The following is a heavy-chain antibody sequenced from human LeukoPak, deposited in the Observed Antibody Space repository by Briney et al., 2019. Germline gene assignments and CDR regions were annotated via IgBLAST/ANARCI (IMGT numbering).Heavy chain of an antibody. CDR3: ARQQMYVDIGMVHYFDY. D-gene: IGHD5-18*01. CDR1: GGSISSYY. Sequence: SETLSLTCTVCGGSISSYYWSWIRQPPGKGLEWIGYIYYSGSTNYNPSLKRRVTISVDTSKNQFSLKLTSVTASDTAVYYCARQQMYVDIGMVHYFDYWGQGALVTVSS. J-gene: IGHJ4*02. V-gene: IGHV4-59*01. CDR2: IYYSGST.